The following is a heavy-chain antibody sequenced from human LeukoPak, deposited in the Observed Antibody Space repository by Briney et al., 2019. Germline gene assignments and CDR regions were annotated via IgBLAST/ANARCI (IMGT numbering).Heavy chain of an antibody. CDR1: GGSISSSSYY. Sequence: PSETLSLTCTVSGGSISSSSYYWGWIRQPPGKGLEWIGSIYYSGSTYYNPSLKSRVTISVDTSKNQFSLKLSSVTAADTAVYYCARGIYGSDPSYYYYYMDVWGKGTTVTISS. CDR3: ARGIYGSDPSYYYYYMDV. V-gene: IGHV4-39*07. J-gene: IGHJ6*03. D-gene: IGHD3-10*01. CDR2: IYYSGST.